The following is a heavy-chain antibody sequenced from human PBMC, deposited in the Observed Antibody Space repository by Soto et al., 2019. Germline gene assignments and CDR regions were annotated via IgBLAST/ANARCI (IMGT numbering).Heavy chain of an antibody. Sequence: SETLSLTCAVYGGSFSGYYWSWIRQPPGKGLEWIGEINHSGSTNYNPSLKSRVTISVDTSKNQFSLKLSSVTAADTAVYYCARGITMVRGVIRPYCYYYMDVWGKGTTVTVSS. J-gene: IGHJ6*03. CDR1: GGSFSGYY. CDR3: ARGITMVRGVIRPYCYYYMDV. CDR2: INHSGST. V-gene: IGHV4-34*01. D-gene: IGHD3-10*01.